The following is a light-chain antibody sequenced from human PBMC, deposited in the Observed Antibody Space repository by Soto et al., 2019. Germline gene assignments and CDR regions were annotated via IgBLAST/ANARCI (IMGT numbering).Light chain of an antibody. J-gene: IGKJ5*01. V-gene: IGKV1-16*01. CDR2: AAS. CDR1: QDIHRY. Sequence: DIQMTQSPSSLSASVGDRVTITCRASQDIHRYLAWFQQKPGKDPKSLIFAASSLQIGVPSRFSGSGSGTDFTLTISSLQPEDFATYYCQQYDSYPLTFGHGTRLEIK. CDR3: QQYDSYPLT.